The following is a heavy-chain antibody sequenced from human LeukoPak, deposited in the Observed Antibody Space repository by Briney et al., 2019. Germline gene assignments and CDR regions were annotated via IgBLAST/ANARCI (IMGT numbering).Heavy chain of an antibody. CDR3: LLIILGGSSQH. D-gene: IGHD3-3*01. Sequence: GGSLGLSWAGPGIPFSELLIQWGRQAPGEGLVVVSRINTDGSITNYADSVKGRFTTSRDNAKNTFYLQMNSLRVEDAAVYYCLLIILGGSSQHWGQGTLVSVSS. J-gene: IGHJ1*01. CDR1: GIPFSELL. CDR2: INTDGSIT. V-gene: IGHV3-74*01.